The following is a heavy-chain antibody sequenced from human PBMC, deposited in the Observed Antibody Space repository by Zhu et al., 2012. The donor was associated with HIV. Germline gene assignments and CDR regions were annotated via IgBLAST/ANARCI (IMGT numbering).Heavy chain of an antibody. D-gene: IGHD3-3*01. CDR2: ISDTGGST. J-gene: IGHJ3*02. CDR1: GFTFSSYG. V-gene: IGHV3-23*01. CDR3: AKDRITISALDI. Sequence: EVQLLESGGGLVQPGGSLRLSCAASGFTFSSYGMSWVRQAPGKGLEWVSGISDTGGSTYYADSVKGRFTISRDNSKNTLYLQMNSLRAEDMAVYYCAKDRITISALDIWGQGTMVSVSS.